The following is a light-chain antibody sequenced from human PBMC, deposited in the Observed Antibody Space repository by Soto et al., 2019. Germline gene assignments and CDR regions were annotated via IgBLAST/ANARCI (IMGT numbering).Light chain of an antibody. CDR3: QQYMSSVT. Sequence: EVVLTQSPGSLSLAPGQRATLSCRASQSVDSTFFAWYQKNPGQAPRLLIYGASKRDPGIPDRFSGSGSGTDFTLIISRLEPEDFAVYYCQQYMSSVTFGHGTKLEIK. J-gene: IGKJ1*01. CDR1: QSVDSTF. CDR2: GAS. V-gene: IGKV3-20*01.